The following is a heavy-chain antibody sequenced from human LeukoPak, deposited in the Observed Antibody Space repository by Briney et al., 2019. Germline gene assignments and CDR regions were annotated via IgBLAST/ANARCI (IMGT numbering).Heavy chain of an antibody. D-gene: IGHD2-2*01. Sequence: ASVKVSCKVSGYTLTELSMHWVRQAPGKGLEWMGGFDPEDGETIYAQKFQGRVTMTEDTSTDTAYMELSSLRSEDTAVYYCATGGIVVVPAAMNRYYYYYMDVWGKGTTVTVSS. J-gene: IGHJ6*03. V-gene: IGHV1-24*01. CDR1: GYTLTELS. CDR3: ATGGIVVVPAAMNRYYYYYMDV. CDR2: FDPEDGET.